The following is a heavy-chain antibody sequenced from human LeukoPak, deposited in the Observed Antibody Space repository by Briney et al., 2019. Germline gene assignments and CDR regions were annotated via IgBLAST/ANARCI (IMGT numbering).Heavy chain of an antibody. CDR2: ISGSGGST. Sequence: PGGSLRLSCAASGFTFSSCAMNWVRQAPGKGLEWVSAISGSGGSTYYADSVKGRFTISRDNSKNTLYLQMNSLRAEDTAVYYCAKGKDDSSGWYFFYWGQGTLVTVSS. CDR3: AKGKDDSSGWYFFY. V-gene: IGHV3-23*01. CDR1: GFTFSSCA. J-gene: IGHJ4*02. D-gene: IGHD6-19*01.